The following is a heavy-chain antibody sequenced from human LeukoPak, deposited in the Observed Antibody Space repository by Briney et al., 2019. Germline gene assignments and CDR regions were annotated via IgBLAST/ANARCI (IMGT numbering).Heavy chain of an antibody. CDR2: IYTSGST. D-gene: IGHD6-13*01. V-gene: IGHV4-4*07. Sequence: SETLSLTCTVSGGSISSYYWSWIRQPAGKGLEWIGRIYTSGSTNYNPSLKSRVTMSVDTSKNQFSLKLSSVTAADTAVYYCARGLAAAGDNWFDPWGQGTLVTVSS. CDR3: ARGLAAAGDNWFDP. CDR1: GGSISSYY. J-gene: IGHJ5*02.